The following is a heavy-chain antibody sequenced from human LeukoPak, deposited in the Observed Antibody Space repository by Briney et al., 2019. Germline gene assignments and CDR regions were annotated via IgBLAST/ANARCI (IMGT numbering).Heavy chain of an antibody. J-gene: IGHJ4*02. Sequence: GGSLRLSCVVSGFTFSSYAMSWVRQAPGKGLEWVSAITRSGGSTYYADSVKGRFTISRDNSKNTLYLQMNTLRAEDTAVYYCAREDTGGLDYWGQGILVTVSP. CDR2: ITRSGGST. CDR1: GFTFSSYA. D-gene: IGHD2-8*02. CDR3: AREDTGGLDY. V-gene: IGHV3-23*01.